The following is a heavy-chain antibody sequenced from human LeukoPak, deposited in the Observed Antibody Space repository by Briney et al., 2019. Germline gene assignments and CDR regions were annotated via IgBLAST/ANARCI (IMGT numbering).Heavy chain of an antibody. Sequence: PGGSLRLSCAAPGFTFSSYGMHWVRQAPGKGLEWVAFIRYDGSNKYYADSVKGRFTISRDNSKNTLYLQMNSLRAEDTAVYYCAKDTITMVRGVVDYYFDYWGQGTLVTVSS. CDR3: AKDTITMVRGVVDYYFDY. V-gene: IGHV3-30*02. J-gene: IGHJ4*02. CDR1: GFTFSSYG. CDR2: IRYDGSNK. D-gene: IGHD3-10*01.